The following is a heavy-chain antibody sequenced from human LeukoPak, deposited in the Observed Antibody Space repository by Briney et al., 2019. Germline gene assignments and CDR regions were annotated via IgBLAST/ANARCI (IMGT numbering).Heavy chain of an antibody. D-gene: IGHD3-10*01. CDR3: AKEYYGSGLFDY. V-gene: IGHV3-23*01. CDR2: ISGSGGST. CDR1: GFTFSSYA. Sequence: PGGSLRLSCAASGFTFSSYAMSWVRQAPGKGLEWVSAISGSGGSTYYADSVKGRFTISRDNSKNTLYLHMNSLRAEDTAIYYCAKEYYGSGLFDYWGQGTLVTVSS. J-gene: IGHJ4*02.